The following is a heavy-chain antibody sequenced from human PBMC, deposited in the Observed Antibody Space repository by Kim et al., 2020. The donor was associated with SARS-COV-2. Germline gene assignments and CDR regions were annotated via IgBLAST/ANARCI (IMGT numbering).Heavy chain of an antibody. CDR2: INPNSGGT. D-gene: IGHD6-13*01. Sequence: ASVKVSCKASGYTFTGYYMHWVRQAPGQGLEWMGRINPNSGGTNYAQKFQGRVTMTRDTSISTAYMELSRLRSDDTAVYYCARAFGGGYSSSSWYLFDYWGQGTLVTVSS. CDR1: GYTFTGYY. CDR3: ARAFGGGYSSSSWYLFDY. V-gene: IGHV1-2*06. J-gene: IGHJ4*02.